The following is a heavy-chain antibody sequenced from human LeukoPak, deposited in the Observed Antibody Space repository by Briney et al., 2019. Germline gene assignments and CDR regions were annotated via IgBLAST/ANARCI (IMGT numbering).Heavy chain of an antibody. CDR1: GFTFSSYS. CDR2: ISSSSSTI. D-gene: IGHD1-1*01. Sequence: GGSLRLSCAASGFTFSSYSMNWVRQAPGKGLEWVSYISSSSSTIYYADSVKGRFTISRDNAKNSLYLQMNSLRAEDTAVYYCARDRGELRVWFDPWGQGTLVTVSS. V-gene: IGHV3-48*01. J-gene: IGHJ5*02. CDR3: ARDRGELRVWFDP.